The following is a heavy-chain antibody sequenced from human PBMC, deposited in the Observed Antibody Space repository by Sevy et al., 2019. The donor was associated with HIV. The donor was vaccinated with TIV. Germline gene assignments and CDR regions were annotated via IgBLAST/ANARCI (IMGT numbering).Heavy chain of an antibody. CDR3: ARGKSGYGYALNY. Sequence: GGSLRLSCVASGFTLNSYWMSWVRQAPGKGLEGVSVIHSDDTTYHADSVKDRFTISRDNFKNTLYLHMSSLRAEDTAVYYCARGKSGYGYALNYWGQGTLVTVSS. CDR1: GFTLNSYW. D-gene: IGHD5-18*01. CDR2: IHSDDTT. J-gene: IGHJ4*02. V-gene: IGHV3-66*01.